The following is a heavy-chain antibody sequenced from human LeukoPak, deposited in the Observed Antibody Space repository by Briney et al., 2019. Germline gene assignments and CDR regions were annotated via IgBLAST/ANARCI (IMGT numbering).Heavy chain of an antibody. CDR2: ISSSSSYI. V-gene: IGHV3-21*04. CDR1: GFTFSSYS. Sequence: GSLRLSCAASGFTFSSYSMNWVRQAPGKGLEWVSSISSSSSYIYYADSVKGRFTISRDNSKNTPYLQMNSLRAEDTAVYYCAKDSKVAAGKNHWGQGTLVTVSS. D-gene: IGHD6-13*01. J-gene: IGHJ5*02. CDR3: AKDSKVAAGKNH.